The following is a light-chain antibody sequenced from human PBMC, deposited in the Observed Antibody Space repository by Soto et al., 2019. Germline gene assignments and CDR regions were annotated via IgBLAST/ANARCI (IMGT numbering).Light chain of an antibody. V-gene: IGLV1-40*01. CDR1: SSNIGASYD. Sequence: QSVLTQPPSVSGAPGQRVTISCNGNSSNIGASYDVHWCQHLPGRAPKLLIYHNNIRPSGVPDRFSGSKSGTSASLAITGLQAEDEADYFCQSFDISLGGPIFGGGTKLPVL. CDR3: QSFDISLGGPI. J-gene: IGLJ2*01. CDR2: HNN.